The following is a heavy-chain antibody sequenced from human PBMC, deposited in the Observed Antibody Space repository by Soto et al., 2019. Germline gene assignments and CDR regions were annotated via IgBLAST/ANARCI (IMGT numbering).Heavy chain of an antibody. D-gene: IGHD6-13*01. J-gene: IGHJ4*02. CDR1: GLTFSNTW. V-gene: IGHV3-15*07. CDR2: IKSKTGGGTT. CDR3: ATVGSITAAGTPFDY. Sequence: PGGSLRLSCAASGLTFSNTWMNWVRQAPGRGLEWVGRIKSKTGGGTTDYAAPVKGRFTISRDDSKSTLYLQMNSLKTEDTAVYYCATVGSITAAGTPFDYWGQGTLVTVSS.